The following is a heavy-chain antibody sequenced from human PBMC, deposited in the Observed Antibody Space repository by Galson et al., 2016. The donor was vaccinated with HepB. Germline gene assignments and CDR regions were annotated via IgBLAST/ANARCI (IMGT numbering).Heavy chain of an antibody. CDR3: ARDSFTIFGVTPNWFDP. CDR2: ILYDGSKK. D-gene: IGHD3-3*01. V-gene: IGHV3-33*01. CDR1: GFTFSRYG. J-gene: IGHJ5*02. Sequence: CAASGFTFSRYGMHWARQAPGKGLEWVAVILYDGSKKYYADSVKGRFTISRDNSKNTLYLQMNSLRAEDTAVYYCARDSFTIFGVTPNWFDPWGQGTLVTVSS.